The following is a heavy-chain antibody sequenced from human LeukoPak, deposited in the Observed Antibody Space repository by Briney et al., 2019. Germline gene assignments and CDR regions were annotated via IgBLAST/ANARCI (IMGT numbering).Heavy chain of an antibody. Sequence: SETLSLTCTVSGGSISSYYWSWIRQPPGKGLEWIGYIHYSGSINYNPSLKSRVTISVDTSKNQFSLKLSSVTAADTAVYYCARMNYYFDYWGQGTPVTVSS. D-gene: IGHD1-7*01. J-gene: IGHJ4*02. V-gene: IGHV4-59*08. CDR2: IHYSGSI. CDR3: ARMNYYFDY. CDR1: GGSISSYY.